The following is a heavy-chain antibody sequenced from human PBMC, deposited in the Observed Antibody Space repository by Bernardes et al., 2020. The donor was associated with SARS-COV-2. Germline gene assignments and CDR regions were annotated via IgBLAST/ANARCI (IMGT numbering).Heavy chain of an antibody. CDR2: INSDGSST. CDR1: GFTFRSYW. V-gene: IGHV3-74*01. CDR3: ARARVAGYGAFDI. D-gene: IGHD6-19*01. Sequence: GSLRPACAASGFTFRSYWMHWVRQAPGKGLVWVSRINSDGSSTSYADSVKGRFTISRDNAKNTLYLQMNSLRAEDTAVYYCARARVAGYGAFDIWGQGTMVTVSS. J-gene: IGHJ3*02.